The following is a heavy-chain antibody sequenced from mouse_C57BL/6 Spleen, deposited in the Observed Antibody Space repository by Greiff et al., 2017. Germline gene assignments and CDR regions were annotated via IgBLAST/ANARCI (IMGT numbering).Heavy chain of an antibody. V-gene: IGHV1-82*01. D-gene: IGHD3-2*02. CDR1: GYAFSSSW. Sequence: VKLMESGPELVKPGASVKISCKASGYAFSSSWMNWVKQRPGKGLEWIGRIYPGDGDTNYNGKFKGKATLTADKSSSTAYMQLSSLTSEDSAVYFCAGAQAPAFAYWGQGTLVTVSA. J-gene: IGHJ3*01. CDR3: AGAQAPAFAY. CDR2: IYPGDGDT.